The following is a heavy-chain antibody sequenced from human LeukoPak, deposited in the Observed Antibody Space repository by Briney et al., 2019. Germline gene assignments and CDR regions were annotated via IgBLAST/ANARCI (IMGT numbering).Heavy chain of an antibody. J-gene: IGHJ3*02. Sequence: GGSLRLSCAASGFTVSSNYMSWVRQAPGKGLEWVSVIYSGGSTYYADSVKGRLTISRDNSKNTLYLQMNSLRAEDTAVYYCAKPYYDSSGYYHDAFDIWGQGTMVTVSS. CDR1: GFTVSSNY. D-gene: IGHD3-22*01. CDR2: IYSGGST. V-gene: IGHV3-66*04. CDR3: AKPYYDSSGYYHDAFDI.